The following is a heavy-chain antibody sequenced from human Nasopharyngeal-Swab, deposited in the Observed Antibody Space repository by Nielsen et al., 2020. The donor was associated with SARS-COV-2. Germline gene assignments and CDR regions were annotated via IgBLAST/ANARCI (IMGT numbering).Heavy chain of an antibody. CDR3: ARDCSGGSCRYGMDV. V-gene: IGHV3-11*06. D-gene: IGHD2-15*01. J-gene: IGHJ6*02. Sequence: SLKISCAASGFTFSDYYMSWIRQAPGKGLEWVSYISSSSSYTNYADSVKGRFTISRDNAKNSLYLQMNSLRAEDTAVYYCARDCSGGSCRYGMDVWGQGTTVTVSS. CDR1: GFTFSDYY. CDR2: ISSSSSYT.